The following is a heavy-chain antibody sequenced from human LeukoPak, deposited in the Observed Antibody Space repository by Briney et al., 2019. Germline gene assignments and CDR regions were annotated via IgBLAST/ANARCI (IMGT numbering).Heavy chain of an antibody. V-gene: IGHV3-23*01. Sequence: GVSLRLSCAASGFTFSSYAMSWVRQAPGKGLEWVSAISGSGGSTYYADSVKGRFTISRDNSKNTLYLQMNGLRAEDTAVYYCAKDANYGSGRLDVDYWGQGTLVTVSS. CDR2: ISGSGGST. CDR1: GFTFSSYA. CDR3: AKDANYGSGRLDVDY. D-gene: IGHD3-10*01. J-gene: IGHJ4*02.